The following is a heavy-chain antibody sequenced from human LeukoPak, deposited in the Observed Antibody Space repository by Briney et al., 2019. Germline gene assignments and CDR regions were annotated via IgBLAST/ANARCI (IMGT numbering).Heavy chain of an antibody. Sequence: GASVKVSCKASGDRFTGYYIHWVRQAPGQGREWMGWINPNSGDTNYAQKFQGRVTMTRDTSISTAYMELSRLRSDDMAMYYCAREDIVVVPTAPSFGYWGQGTLVTVSS. CDR1: GDRFTGYY. V-gene: IGHV1-2*02. CDR2: INPNSGDT. D-gene: IGHD2-2*01. J-gene: IGHJ4*02. CDR3: AREDIVVVPTAPSFGY.